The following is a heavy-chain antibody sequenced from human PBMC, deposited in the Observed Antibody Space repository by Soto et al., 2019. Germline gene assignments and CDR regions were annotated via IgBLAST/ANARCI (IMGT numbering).Heavy chain of an antibody. J-gene: IGHJ4*02. V-gene: IGHV3-23*01. CDR1: GFTFRDSA. CDR2: VCGNGGGV. CDR3: ARDAVPFYGIWLAHD. D-gene: IGHD2-2*01. Sequence: GGSLRLSCAASGFTFRDSAIIWIRQVPGKGLHGAAGVCGNGGGVRYADAVKGGCTISIDNAAGSAYLQMNNLRVEDTAIYYCARDAVPFYGIWLAHDWGQRTVVT.